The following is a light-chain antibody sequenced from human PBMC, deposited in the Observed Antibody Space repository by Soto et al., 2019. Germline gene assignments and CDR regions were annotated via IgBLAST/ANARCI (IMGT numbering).Light chain of an antibody. CDR3: QQRSNWIT. J-gene: IGKJ5*01. Sequence: EIVLTQSPATLSLFPGERATLSCRASQSVSSYLAWYQQKPGQAPRLLLDDAPNRATGIPARFSGSGSGTDFTLTISSLEPEDFAVYYCQQRSNWITFGQGTRLEIE. V-gene: IGKV3-11*01. CDR2: DAP. CDR1: QSVSSY.